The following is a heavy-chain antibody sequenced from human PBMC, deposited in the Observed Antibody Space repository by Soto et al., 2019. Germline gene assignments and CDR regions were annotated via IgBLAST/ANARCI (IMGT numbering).Heavy chain of an antibody. CDR2: IYYSGST. Sequence: SETQSLTCTGSGGSISSYYLSWIRQPPGKGLEWIGYIYYSGSTNYNPSLKSRVTISVDTSKNQFSLKLSSVTAADTAVYYCARRYGTLFDYWGQGTLVTVSS. V-gene: IGHV4-59*08. CDR1: GGSISSYY. D-gene: IGHD4-17*01. CDR3: ARRYGTLFDY. J-gene: IGHJ4*02.